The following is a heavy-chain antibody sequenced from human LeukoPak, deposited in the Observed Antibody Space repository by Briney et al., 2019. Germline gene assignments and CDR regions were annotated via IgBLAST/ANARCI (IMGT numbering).Heavy chain of an antibody. J-gene: IGHJ3*02. D-gene: IGHD3-10*01. CDR1: GITDSSND. CDR2: IYSGGST. CDR3: ARDGSGTVDAFDI. V-gene: IGHV3-66*01. Sequence: GGSVRLSCAASGITDSSNDMSGVRQAPGKGREWVSVIYSGGSTYYAGSVKGRFTISRDISKNSLYLEMNSLRAEDTAVYYCARDGSGTVDAFDIWGQGTMVTVSS.